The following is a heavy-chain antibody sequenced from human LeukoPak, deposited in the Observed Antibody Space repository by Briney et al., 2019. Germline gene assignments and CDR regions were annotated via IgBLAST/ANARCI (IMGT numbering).Heavy chain of an antibody. J-gene: IGHJ4*02. Sequence: PSETLSLTCTVSGGSLSSSSYYWGWIRQPPGKGLEWIGSIYYSGSTYYNPSLKSRVTISVDTSKNQFSLKLSSVTAADTAVYYCGGYNFYYFDYWGQGTLVTVSS. CDR3: GGYNFYYFDY. V-gene: IGHV4-39*01. CDR1: GGSLSSSSYY. D-gene: IGHD5-24*01. CDR2: IYYSGST.